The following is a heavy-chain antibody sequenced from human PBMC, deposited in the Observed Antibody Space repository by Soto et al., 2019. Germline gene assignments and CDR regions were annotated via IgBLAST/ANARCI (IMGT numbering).Heavy chain of an antibody. J-gene: IGHJ1*01. CDR3: AVLYSSGWYYFQH. CDR1: GFTFSSYS. Sequence: GGSLRLSCAASGFTFSSYSMNWVRQAPGKGLEWVSSISSSSSYIYYADSVKGRFTISRDNATNSLYLQMNSLRAEDTAVYYCAVLYSSGWYYFQHWGQGTLVTVSS. CDR2: ISSSSSYI. V-gene: IGHV3-21*01. D-gene: IGHD6-19*01.